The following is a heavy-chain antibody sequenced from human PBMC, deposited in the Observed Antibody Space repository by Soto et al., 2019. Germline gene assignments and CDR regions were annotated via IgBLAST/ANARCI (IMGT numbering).Heavy chain of an antibody. D-gene: IGHD4-17*01. Sequence: QVQLQESGPGLVKPSQTLSLTCTVSGGSISSGGYYWSWIRQHPGKGLEWIGYIYYSGSTYYNPSLNIRVTISVDTSKNQFSLKLSSVTAADTAVYYCARGGRTTVTTLLGWFDPWGQGTLVTVSS. CDR2: IYYSGST. V-gene: IGHV4-31*03. CDR1: GGSISSGGYY. J-gene: IGHJ5*02. CDR3: ARGGRTTVTTLLGWFDP.